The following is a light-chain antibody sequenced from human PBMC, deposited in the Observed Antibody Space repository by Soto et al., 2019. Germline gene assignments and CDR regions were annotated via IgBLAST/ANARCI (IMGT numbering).Light chain of an antibody. V-gene: IGLV2-14*03. CDR3: SSVRNVNTFV. CDR2: DIN. CDR1: ENDIGSYNY. Sequence: QSALTQPASLSESPGQSLTISCMGTENDIGSYNYVSWYQQYPGKAPKLIIYDINHRPTGVSDRFSGSKSGNTAALTISGLQADDEADYYCSSVRNVNTFVFGSGTKLTVL. J-gene: IGLJ1*01.